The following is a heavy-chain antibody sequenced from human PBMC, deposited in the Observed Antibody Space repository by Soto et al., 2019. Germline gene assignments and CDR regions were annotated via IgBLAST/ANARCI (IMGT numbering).Heavy chain of an antibody. V-gene: IGHV3-30*18. CDR3: AKHYYDSSGYPESQFDH. J-gene: IGHJ4*02. CDR2: ISYDGSNK. Sequence: QVQLVESGGGVVRPGRSLRLSCAASGFTFSSYGMHWVRRAPGKGLEWVAVISYDGSNKYYADSVKGRFTISRDNSKNTLYLQMNSLRAEDTAVYYCAKHYYDSSGYPESQFDHWGQGTLVTVSS. CDR1: GFTFSSYG. D-gene: IGHD3-22*01.